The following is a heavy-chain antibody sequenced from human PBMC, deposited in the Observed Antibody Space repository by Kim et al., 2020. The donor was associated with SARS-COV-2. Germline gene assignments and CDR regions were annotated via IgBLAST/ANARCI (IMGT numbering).Heavy chain of an antibody. CDR3: ARDPLRYNWFDP. CDR1: GFTFSDYY. Sequence: GGSLRLSCAASGFTFSDYYMSWIRQAPGKGLEGVSYISSSSSYTNYADSVKGRFTISRDNAKNSLYLQMNSLRAEDTAVYYCARDPLRYNWFDPSGQGTLVTVSS. J-gene: IGHJ5*02. D-gene: IGHD3-16*01. V-gene: IGHV3-11*06. CDR2: ISSSSSYT.